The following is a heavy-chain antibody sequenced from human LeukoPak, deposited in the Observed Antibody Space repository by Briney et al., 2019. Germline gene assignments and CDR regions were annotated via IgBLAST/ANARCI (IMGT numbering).Heavy chain of an antibody. V-gene: IGHV3-48*03. CDR2: ISSSGSTI. CDR3: ARAQLPYYFDY. Sequence: RGGSLRLSCAASGFTFSSYEMNWVRQAPGKGLEWVSYISSSGSTIYYADSVKGRFTISRDNAKNSLYLQMNSLRAEDTAVYYCARAQLPYYFDYWGQGTLVTVSS. D-gene: IGHD6-6*01. J-gene: IGHJ4*02. CDR1: GFTFSSYE.